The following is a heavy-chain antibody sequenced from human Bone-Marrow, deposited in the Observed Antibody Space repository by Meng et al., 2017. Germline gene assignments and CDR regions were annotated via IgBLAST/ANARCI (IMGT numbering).Heavy chain of an antibody. CDR2: IYSGGST. CDR1: GFTVSSNY. CDR3: AKAIGSSRRPWFDP. D-gene: IGHD6-13*01. J-gene: IGHJ5*02. Sequence: GESLKISCAASGFTVSSNYMSWVRQAPGKGLEWVSVIYSGGSTYYADSVKGRFTISRDNSKSTLYLQMNSLRAEDTAVYYCAKAIGSSRRPWFDPWGQGTLVTVSS. V-gene: IGHV3-53*01.